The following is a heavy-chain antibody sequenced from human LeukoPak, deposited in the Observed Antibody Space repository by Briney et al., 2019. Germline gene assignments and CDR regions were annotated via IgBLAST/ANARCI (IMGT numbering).Heavy chain of an antibody. D-gene: IGHD4-23*01. J-gene: IGHJ4*02. CDR2: IASDGSST. CDR3: ARGRPHGNDY. Sequence: GGYLRLSCTASAFTFSSYWMNWVRQAPGKGLVWVSRIASDGSSTTYADSVKGRFSISRDNAKNTLYLQMNSLRVEDTAVYYCARGRPHGNDYWGQGTLVTVSS. CDR1: AFTFSSYW. V-gene: IGHV3-74*01.